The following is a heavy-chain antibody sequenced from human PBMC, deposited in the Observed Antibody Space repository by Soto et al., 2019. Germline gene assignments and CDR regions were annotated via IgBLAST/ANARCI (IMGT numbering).Heavy chain of an antibody. CDR3: ASEANGVGDH. D-gene: IGHD3-3*01. CDR2: ISPNNGKT. Sequence: QLQLVQSGGEVKKPGASVKVSCKSSGYSLGSYGISWVRQAPGQGLEWMGWISPNNGKTNYAQKFEDRVTMTTDTSTTITYMELKSLSSDDTAVYYCASEANGVGDHWGQGTLVTVSS. V-gene: IGHV1-18*01. J-gene: IGHJ4*02. CDR1: GYSLGSYG.